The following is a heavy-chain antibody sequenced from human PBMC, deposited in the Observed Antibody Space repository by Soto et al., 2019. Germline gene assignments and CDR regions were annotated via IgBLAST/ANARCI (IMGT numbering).Heavy chain of an antibody. Sequence: QVHLVQSGAEVKKPGASVKVSCKGSGYAFTTYGITWVRQAPGQGLEWMGWISAHNGNTNYAQKLQGRGTETRDTATSTAYRELRSLRSDDTAVYYCARGRYGDYWGQGALVTVSS. CDR2: ISAHNGNT. J-gene: IGHJ4*02. V-gene: IGHV1-18*01. CDR1: GYAFTTYG. CDR3: ARGRYGDY. D-gene: IGHD1-1*01.